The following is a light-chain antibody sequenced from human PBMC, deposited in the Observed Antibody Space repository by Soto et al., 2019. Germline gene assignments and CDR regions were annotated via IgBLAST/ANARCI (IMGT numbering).Light chain of an antibody. J-gene: IGKJ5*01. V-gene: IGKV3-15*01. CDR3: QQYNSWPLT. Sequence: EIVMTQSPATLSVSPGERATLSCGASQSVRSNLAWYQQKPGQAPRVLIYAASTRATGIPARFSGSGSGADFTLTISSLQSEDFAVYYCQQYNSWPLTFGQGTRLEIK. CDR2: AAS. CDR1: QSVRSN.